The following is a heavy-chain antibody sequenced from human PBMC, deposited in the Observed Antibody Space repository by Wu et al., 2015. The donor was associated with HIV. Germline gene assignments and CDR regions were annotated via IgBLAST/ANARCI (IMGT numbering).Heavy chain of an antibody. Sequence: QVQLVQSGAEVKKPGSSVKVSCKASGGTFSSYAISWVRQAPGQGLEWMGRIIPIFGTANYAQKFQGRVTITADESTSTAYMELSSLRSEDTAVYYCASGLFSGYDTGARLVYGMDVWGQGTTVTVSS. CDR1: GGTFSSYA. CDR2: IIPIFGTA. CDR3: ASGLFSGYDTGARLVYGMDV. D-gene: IGHD5-12*01. J-gene: IGHJ6*02. V-gene: IGHV1-69*13.